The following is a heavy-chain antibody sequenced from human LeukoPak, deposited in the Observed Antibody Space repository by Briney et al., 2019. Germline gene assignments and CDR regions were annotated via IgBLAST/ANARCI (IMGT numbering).Heavy chain of an antibody. CDR2: IYTSGST. D-gene: IGHD3-22*01. CDR3: ARKAPYYSDSSGPLGTYYFDY. Sequence: PSQTLSLTCTVSGGSISGGSYYWSWIRQPAGKGLEWIGRIYTSGSTNYNPSLKSRVTISVDTSKNQFSLKLNSVTAADTAVYYCARKAPYYSDSSGPLGTYYFDYWGQGTLVTVSS. V-gene: IGHV4-61*02. CDR1: GGSISGGSYY. J-gene: IGHJ4*02.